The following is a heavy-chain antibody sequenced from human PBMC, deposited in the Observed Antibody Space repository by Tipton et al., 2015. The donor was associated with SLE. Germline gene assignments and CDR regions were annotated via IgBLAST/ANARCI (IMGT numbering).Heavy chain of an antibody. CDR2: INHSGST. CDR1: GGSFSGYY. CDR3: ARPPPYCSGGTGYCNGFDI. D-gene: IGHD2-15*01. J-gene: IGHJ3*02. V-gene: IGHV4-34*01. Sequence: TLSLTCAVYGGSFSGYYWSWIRQPPEKGLEWIGEINHSGSTHYNPSLKSRVTISLDPSKNQFSLKLNSVTAADTAVYYCARPPPYCSGGTGYCNGFDIWGQGAMVTVSS.